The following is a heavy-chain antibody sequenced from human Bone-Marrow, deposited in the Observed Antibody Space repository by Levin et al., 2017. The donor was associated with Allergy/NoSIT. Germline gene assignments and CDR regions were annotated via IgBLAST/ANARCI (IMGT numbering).Heavy chain of an antibody. V-gene: IGHV3-30*18. CDR2: IAVHGGTE. CDR3: AKEGGYGSEPRKYSFDY. J-gene: IGHJ4*02. D-gene: IGHD3-10*01. CDR1: GFTFSSFG. Sequence: GGSLRLSCAASGFTFSSFGMHWVRQAPGKGLEWVSVIAVHGGTEYYADSVKGRFTISRDNSKDTMYLQMNSLRVEDTAVYYCAKEGGYGSEPRKYSFDYWGQGIRVTVSS.